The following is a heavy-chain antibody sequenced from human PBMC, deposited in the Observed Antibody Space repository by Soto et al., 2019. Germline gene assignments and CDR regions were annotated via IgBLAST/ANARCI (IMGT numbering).Heavy chain of an antibody. Sequence: ASVKVSCKASGYTFTSYGISWVRQAPGQGLEWMGWINAGNGNTKYSQKFQGRLTIARDTSASTAYMELSSLRSEDTAVYYCARDAGPVNDYWGQGTLVTVSS. CDR1: GYTFTSYG. V-gene: IGHV1-3*01. CDR3: ARDAGPVNDY. CDR2: INAGNGNT. J-gene: IGHJ4*02. D-gene: IGHD3-10*01.